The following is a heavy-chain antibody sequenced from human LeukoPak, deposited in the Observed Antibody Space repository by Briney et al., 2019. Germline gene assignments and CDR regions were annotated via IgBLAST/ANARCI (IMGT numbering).Heavy chain of an antibody. J-gene: IGHJ6*03. CDR2: ISGYNGNT. Sequence: ASVKVSCKASGYTFGISWVRQAPGQGLEWMGWISGYNGNTNYAQELQGRVTMTTDTSTSTAYMELRSLRSDDTAVYYCARDSRDYYYYYMDVWGKGTTVTVSS. V-gene: IGHV1-18*01. CDR1: GYTFG. CDR3: ARDSRDYYYYYMDV.